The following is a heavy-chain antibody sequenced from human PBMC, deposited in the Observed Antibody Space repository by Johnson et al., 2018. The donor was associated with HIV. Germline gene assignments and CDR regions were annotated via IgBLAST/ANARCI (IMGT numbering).Heavy chain of an antibody. V-gene: IGHV3-66*01. Sequence: VQLVESGGGLAQPGGSLRLSCAASGFTFSSYDMHWVRQATGKGLEWVSVIYSGGSTYYADSVKGRFTISRDNSKNTLYLQMNSLRAEDTAVHYCARENRVDAFDIWGQGTMVTVSS. CDR2: IYSGGST. D-gene: IGHD2/OR15-2a*01. J-gene: IGHJ3*02. CDR3: ARENRVDAFDI. CDR1: GFTFSSYD.